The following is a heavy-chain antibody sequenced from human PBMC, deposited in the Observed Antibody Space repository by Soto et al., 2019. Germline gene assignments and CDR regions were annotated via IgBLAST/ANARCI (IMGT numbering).Heavy chain of an antibody. D-gene: IGHD3-22*01. J-gene: IGHJ4*01. CDR3: ARDRAYYDSSGYYYNYFDY. V-gene: IGHV1-46*01. CDR1: GYTFTSDH. CDR2: INPAGGST. Sequence: ASVKVSCKASGYTFTSDHMHWVRQAPGQGLEWMGIINPAGGSTRFAQNFQGRVTMTRDTSTTTVYMELSSLRSEDTAVYYCARDRAYYDSSGYYYNYFDYWGHGTLVSVSS.